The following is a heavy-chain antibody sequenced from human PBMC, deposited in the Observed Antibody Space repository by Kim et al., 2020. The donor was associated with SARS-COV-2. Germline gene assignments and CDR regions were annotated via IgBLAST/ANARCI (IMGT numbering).Heavy chain of an antibody. D-gene: IGHD6-13*01. Sequence: GGSLRLSCAASGFTFSSYGMHWVRQAPGKGLEWVAVIWYDGSNKYYADSVKGRFTISRDNSKNTLYLQMNSLRAEDTGVYYCAREVRAAADGRDYWGQGTLVTVSS. V-gene: IGHV3-33*01. J-gene: IGHJ4*02. CDR2: IWYDGSNK. CDR3: AREVRAAADGRDY. CDR1: GFTFSSYG.